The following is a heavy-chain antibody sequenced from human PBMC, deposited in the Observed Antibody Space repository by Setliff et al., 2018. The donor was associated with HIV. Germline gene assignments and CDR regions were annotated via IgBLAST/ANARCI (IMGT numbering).Heavy chain of an antibody. V-gene: IGHV4-39*01. J-gene: IGHJ4*02. D-gene: IGHD3-10*01. CDR3: ARQTGLRGYYGSNSLYYFDY. CDR1: GDSIGSSSYY. CDR2: IYYSGST. Sequence: PSETLSLTCTVSGDSIGSSSYYWAWIRQPPGKGLEWVGNIYYSGSTYYNPSLKSLVTISVDTSKNQFSLILSPVTAADTAVYYCARQTGLRGYYGSNSLYYFDYWGKGMLVTVSS.